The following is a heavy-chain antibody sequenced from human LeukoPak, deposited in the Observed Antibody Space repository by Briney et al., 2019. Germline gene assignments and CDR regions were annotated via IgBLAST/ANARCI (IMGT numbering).Heavy chain of an antibody. V-gene: IGHV3-48*01. D-gene: IGHD6-13*01. CDR1: GFTFSSYS. CDR2: ISSSSSTI. CDR3: ASQLGDASDI. Sequence: GGSLRLSCAASGFTFSSYSMNWVRQAPGKGLEWVSYISSSSSTIYYADSVKGRFTISRDNGKNSLYLQTNSLRAEDTAVYYCASQLGDASDIWGQGTMVTVSS. J-gene: IGHJ3*02.